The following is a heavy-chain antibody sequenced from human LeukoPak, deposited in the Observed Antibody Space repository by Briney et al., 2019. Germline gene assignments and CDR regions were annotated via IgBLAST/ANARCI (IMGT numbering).Heavy chain of an antibody. V-gene: IGHV3-7*01. CDR1: GFTFSNFW. J-gene: IGHJ4*02. D-gene: IGHD3-10*01. CDR2: IKQDGREK. CDR3: AILERMVRGGFDY. Sequence: PGGSLRLSCVASGFTFSNFWMSWVRQSPGKGLEWVANIKQDGREKFYVDSVKGRFTISRDNAKDSLYLQMNSLRAEDTAVYYCAILERMVRGGFDYWGQGIQVTVSS.